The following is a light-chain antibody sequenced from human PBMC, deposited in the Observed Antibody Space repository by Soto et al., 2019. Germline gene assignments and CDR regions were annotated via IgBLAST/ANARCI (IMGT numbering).Light chain of an antibody. CDR2: DAS. V-gene: IGKV1-5*01. CDR3: HQYNSYST. CDR1: QSISSW. J-gene: IGKJ2*01. Sequence: DIQMTQSPSTLSASVGDRVIITCRASQSISSWLAWYQQKPGKAPKVLIYDASSLKSGVPSRFSGSGSGTEFTLTISSLQPDDFATYYCHQYNSYSTFGQGTTLEIK.